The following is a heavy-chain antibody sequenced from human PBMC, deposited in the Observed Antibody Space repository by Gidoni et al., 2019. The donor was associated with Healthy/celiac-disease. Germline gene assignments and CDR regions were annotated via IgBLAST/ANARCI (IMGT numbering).Heavy chain of an antibody. J-gene: IGHJ5*02. V-gene: IGHV3-30-3*01. CDR2: ISYDGSNK. CDR1: GFTFSSYA. CDR3: ARGKNDSSGYFLSGWFDP. D-gene: IGHD3-22*01. Sequence: QVQLVESGGGVVQPGRSLRLSCAASGFTFSSYAMHWVRQAPGKGLEWVAVISYDGSNKYYADSVKGRFTISRDNSKNTLYLQMNSLRAEDTAVYYCARGKNDSSGYFLSGWFDPWGQGTLVTVSS.